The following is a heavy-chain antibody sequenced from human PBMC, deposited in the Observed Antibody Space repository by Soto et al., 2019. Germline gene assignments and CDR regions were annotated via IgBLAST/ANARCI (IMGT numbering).Heavy chain of an antibody. Sequence: ASVKVSCKASGYTFTSYAMHWVRQAPGQRLEWMGWINAGNGNTKYSRKFQGRVTITRDTSASTAYMELSSLRSEDTAVYYCARAVQTLLWFGESYFDYWGQGTLVAVS. CDR3: ARAVQTLLWFGESYFDY. J-gene: IGHJ4*02. D-gene: IGHD3-10*01. CDR1: GYTFTSYA. CDR2: INAGNGNT. V-gene: IGHV1-3*01.